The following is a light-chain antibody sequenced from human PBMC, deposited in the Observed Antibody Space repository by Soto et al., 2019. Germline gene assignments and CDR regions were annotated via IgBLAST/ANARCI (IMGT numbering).Light chain of an antibody. Sequence: PSTLSASVGDRVTITCRASQSITTWLAWYQQQPGKAPKLLIYDASSLESGVPSRFSGSGSGTEFTLTISSLQPDDFATYYCQQYNSGPLTFGGGTKVDIK. J-gene: IGKJ4*01. V-gene: IGKV1-5*01. CDR1: QSITTW. CDR2: DAS. CDR3: QQYNSGPLT.